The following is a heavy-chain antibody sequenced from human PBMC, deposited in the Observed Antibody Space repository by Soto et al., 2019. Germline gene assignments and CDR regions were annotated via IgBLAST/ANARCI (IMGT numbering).Heavy chain of an antibody. CDR2: ISGSGGST. CDR1: GGSFSGYY. V-gene: IGHV3-23*01. CDR3: AKTLYYYDSSGYQ. Sequence: PSETLSLTCAVYGGSFSGYYWSWIRQPPGKGLEWVSAISGSGGSTYYADSVKGRFTISRDNSKNTLYLQMNSLRAEDTAVYYCAKTLYYYDSSGYQWGQGTLVTVSS. D-gene: IGHD3-22*01. J-gene: IGHJ4*02.